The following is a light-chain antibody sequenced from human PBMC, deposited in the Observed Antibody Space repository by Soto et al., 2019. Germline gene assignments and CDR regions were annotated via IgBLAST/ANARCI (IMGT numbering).Light chain of an antibody. Sequence: DIVLTQSPGTLSLSPGERATLSCRASQSVSSSYLAWYQQKPGQAPRLLIYGASSRATGIPDRFSGSGSGTDFTLTISRLEPEDFAAYYCQQYGSSTETFGQGTKVDIK. CDR1: QSVSSSY. V-gene: IGKV3-20*01. J-gene: IGKJ1*01. CDR2: GAS. CDR3: QQYGSSTET.